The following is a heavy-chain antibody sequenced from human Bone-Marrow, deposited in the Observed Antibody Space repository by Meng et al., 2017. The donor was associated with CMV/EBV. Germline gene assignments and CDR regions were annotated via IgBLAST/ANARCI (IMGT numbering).Heavy chain of an antibody. V-gene: IGHV4-34*01. Sequence: GPLRLSCAAHGGSFSGYYWSWIRQPPGKGLEWIGEINHSGSTYYNPSLQSRVTLSVDTSKNKFSLKLSSVTSADTAVYYCAGFNCGGVCYIFDYWGEGRLVTVSS. CDR2: INHSGST. CDR1: GGSFSGYY. D-gene: IGHD2-21*01. CDR3: AGFNCGGVCYIFDY. J-gene: IGHJ4*02.